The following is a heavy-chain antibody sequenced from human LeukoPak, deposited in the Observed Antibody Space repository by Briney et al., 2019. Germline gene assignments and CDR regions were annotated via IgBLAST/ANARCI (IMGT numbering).Heavy chain of an antibody. D-gene: IGHD4-23*01. CDR3: ARLHYGGNYGYYYYYMDV. V-gene: IGHV3-21*01. CDR2: ISSSGSYI. Sequence: GGSLRLSCAASGFTFSSYSMNWVRQAPGKGLEWVSSISSSGSYIYYADSVKGRFTISRDNAKNSLYLQMNSLRAEDTAVYYCARLHYGGNYGYYYYYMDVWGKGTTVTISS. J-gene: IGHJ6*03. CDR1: GFTFSSYS.